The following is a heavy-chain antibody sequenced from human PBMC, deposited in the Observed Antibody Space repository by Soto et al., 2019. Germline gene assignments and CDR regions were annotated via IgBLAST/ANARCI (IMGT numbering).Heavy chain of an antibody. J-gene: IGHJ6*02. CDR1: GYSFTNYW. CDR3: ARHPDCSGGSCYSDYYYYYGMDV. Sequence: GESLKISCKGSGYSFTNYWIAWVRQMPGKGLEWMGIIYPGDSDTRYSPSFQGQVTISADKSISTAYLQWSSLKASDTAMYYCARHPDCSGGSCYSDYYYYYGMDVWGQGTTVTVS. V-gene: IGHV5-51*01. D-gene: IGHD2-15*01. CDR2: IYPGDSDT.